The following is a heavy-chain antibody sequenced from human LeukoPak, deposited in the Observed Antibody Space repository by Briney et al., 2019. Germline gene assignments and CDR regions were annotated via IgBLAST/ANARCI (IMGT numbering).Heavy chain of an antibody. V-gene: IGHV1-8*01. CDR3: ARDNSVRDEAWWFNP. J-gene: IGHJ5*02. CDR2: MNPNIGNT. D-gene: IGHD5-24*01. Sequence: ASVKVSCKASGYTFTSYDINWVRQATGHGLEWMGWMNPNIGNTGYAQKFQGRVTMTRNTSISTAYMELSSLRSEDTAVYYCARDNSVRDEAWWFNPWGQGTLVTVSS. CDR1: GYTFTSYD.